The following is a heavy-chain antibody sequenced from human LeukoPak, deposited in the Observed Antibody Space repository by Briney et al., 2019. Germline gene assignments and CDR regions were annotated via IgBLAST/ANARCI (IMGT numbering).Heavy chain of an antibody. D-gene: IGHD3-22*01. CDR3: ARGPYSYDSSGAFDI. CDR1: GVSISSYY. Sequence: SETLSLTCTVSGVSISSYYWSWIRQPPGKGLEWIGCIYFIGSTNYNPSLKSRVTISVDTSKNQFSLKLSSVTAADTAVYFCARGPYSYDSSGAFDIWGQGTMVTVSS. J-gene: IGHJ3*02. CDR2: IYFIGST. V-gene: IGHV4-4*09.